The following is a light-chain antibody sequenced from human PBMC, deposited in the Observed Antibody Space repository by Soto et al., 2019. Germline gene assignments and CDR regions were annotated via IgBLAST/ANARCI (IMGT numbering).Light chain of an antibody. CDR3: SSYTSSRTLYV. CDR1: SSDVGAYNY. V-gene: IGLV2-14*03. CDR2: DVS. Sequence: QSALTQPASVSGSPGQSITISCTGTSSDVGAYNYVSWYQQHPGKAPKFMIYDVSNRPSGVSNRFSGSKSGNTASLTISGLQAEDEADYYCSSYTSSRTLYVFGTGTKVTV. J-gene: IGLJ1*01.